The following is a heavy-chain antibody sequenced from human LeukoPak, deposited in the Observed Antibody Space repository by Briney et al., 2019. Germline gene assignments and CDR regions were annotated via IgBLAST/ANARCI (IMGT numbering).Heavy chain of an antibody. J-gene: IGHJ4*02. CDR2: IKEDGSAK. V-gene: IGHV3-7*01. CDR3: AKDRVVLMVFAKDGCDG. Sequence: GGSLCLSCTASGFTVSSNWMSWIRQAPGKGLEWVANIKEDGSAKYYVDSVKGRFTISRDNCRNTLYLQMNSLRAEDTAVYYCAKDRVVLMVFAKDGCDGWGGGPLVTVSS. CDR1: GFTVSSNW. D-gene: IGHD2-8*01.